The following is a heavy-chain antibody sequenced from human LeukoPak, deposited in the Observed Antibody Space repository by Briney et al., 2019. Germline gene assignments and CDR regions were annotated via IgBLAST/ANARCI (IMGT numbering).Heavy chain of an antibody. D-gene: IGHD3-10*01. CDR1: GYTLTELS. J-gene: IGHJ4*02. CDR2: FDPEDGET. V-gene: IGHV1-24*01. CDR3: VSGPGAPDC. Sequence: ASVKVSCKISGYTLTELSIHWVRQAPGKGLEWMGGFDPEDGETIYAQKFQGRVTMTEDTSTDTAYMELSSLRSEDTAVYYCVSGPGAPDCWGQGTLVTVSP.